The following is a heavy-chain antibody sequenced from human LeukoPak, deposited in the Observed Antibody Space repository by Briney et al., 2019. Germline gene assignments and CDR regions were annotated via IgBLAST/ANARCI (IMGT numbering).Heavy chain of an antibody. J-gene: IGHJ3*02. CDR1: GYTFTGYY. D-gene: IGHD6-25*01. CDR3: ARCTDSSGGRAFDI. Sequence: ASVKVSCKASGYTFTGYYMHWVRQAPGQGLEWMGWINPNSGGTNYAQKFQGRVTMTRDTSISTAYMELSRLRSDGTAVYYCARCTDSSGGRAFDIWGQGTMVTVSS. V-gene: IGHV1-2*02. CDR2: INPNSGGT.